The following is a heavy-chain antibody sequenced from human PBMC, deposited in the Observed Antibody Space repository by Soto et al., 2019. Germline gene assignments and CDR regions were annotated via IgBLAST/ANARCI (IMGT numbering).Heavy chain of an antibody. D-gene: IGHD2-8*01. V-gene: IGHV1-24*01. Sequence: ASVKVSCKVSGYTLTELSMHWVRQAPGKGLEWMGGFDPEDGETIYAQKFQGRVTMTEDTSTDTAYMELSSLRSEDTAVYYCATRILYFSNGVCYIRASFVYWGQGTMVTAPQ. CDR2: FDPEDGET. CDR1: GYTLTELS. J-gene: IGHJ4*02. CDR3: ATRILYFSNGVCYIRASFVY.